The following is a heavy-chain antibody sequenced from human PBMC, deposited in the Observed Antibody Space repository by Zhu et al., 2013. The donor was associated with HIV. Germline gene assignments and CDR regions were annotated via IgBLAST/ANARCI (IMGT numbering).Heavy chain of an antibody. J-gene: IGHJ4*02. D-gene: IGHD6-19*01. Sequence: QVQLQESGPGLVKPSETLSLTCTVSGGSVSSGTYYWSWIRQPPGKGLEWIGYIYYSGSTNYNPSLKSRVTISVDTSKNQFSLKLSSVTAADTAVYYCARDSSRGAVAGTGDFDYWGQGTLVTVSS. CDR2: IYYSGST. V-gene: IGHV4-61*01. CDR1: GGSVSSGTYY. CDR3: ARDSSRGAVAGTGDFDY.